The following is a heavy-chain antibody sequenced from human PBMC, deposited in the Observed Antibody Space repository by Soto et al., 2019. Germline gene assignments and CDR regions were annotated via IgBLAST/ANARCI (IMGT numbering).Heavy chain of an antibody. J-gene: IGHJ4*02. D-gene: IGHD1-26*01. Sequence: QVQLVESGGGVVQPGRSLRLSCAASGFTFSSYGMHWVRQAPGKGLEWVAVIWYDGSNKYYADSVKARFTISRDNSKNTLYLQMNSLRAEDTAVYYCARGGGSYSPIGYWGQGTLVTVSS. V-gene: IGHV3-33*01. CDR1: GFTFSSYG. CDR3: ARGGGSYSPIGY. CDR2: IWYDGSNK.